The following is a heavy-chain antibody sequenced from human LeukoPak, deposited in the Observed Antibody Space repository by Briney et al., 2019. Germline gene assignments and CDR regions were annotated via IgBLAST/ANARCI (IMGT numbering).Heavy chain of an antibody. CDR1: GFTFSYYN. CDR3: ARDTEWLAFDY. CDR2: ISGSSTTI. D-gene: IGHD6-19*01. J-gene: IGHJ4*02. V-gene: IGHV3-48*01. Sequence: GGSLRLSCAASGFTFSYYNMNWVRQAPGKGLEWVSYISGSSTTIYYADSVKGRFTISRDNAKNSLYLQMNTLRAEDTAVYYCARDTEWLAFDYWGQGTLVTVSS.